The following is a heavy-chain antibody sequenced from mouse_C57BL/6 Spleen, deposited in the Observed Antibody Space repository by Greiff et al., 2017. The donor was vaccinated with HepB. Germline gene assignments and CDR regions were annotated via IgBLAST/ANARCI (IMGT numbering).Heavy chain of an antibody. V-gene: IGHV1-55*01. CDR1: GYTFTSYW. CDR3: ARDYYGSSWYFDV. CDR2: IYPGSGST. Sequence: VQLQQPGAELVKPGASVKMSCKASGYTFTSYWITWVKQRPGQGLEWIGDIYPGSGSTNYNENFKSKATLTVDTSSSTAYMQLSSLTSEDSAVYYCARDYYGSSWYFDVWGTGTTVTVSS. D-gene: IGHD1-1*01. J-gene: IGHJ1*03.